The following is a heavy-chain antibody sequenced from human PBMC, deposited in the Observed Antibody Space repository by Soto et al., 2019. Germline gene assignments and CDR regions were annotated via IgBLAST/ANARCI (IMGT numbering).Heavy chain of an antibody. CDR3: GRGLAAGDY. Sequence: QVQLVQSGAEVVKPGASVRLSCKASGYTFSNFYIHWVRQAPGQGLEWMAINNPNGGSTNYAQKFQGRVTTTRDTSATTVYMELSSLRSEDTAVYYCGRGLAAGDYWGQGALVTVSS. D-gene: IGHD6-19*01. CDR2: NNPNGGST. V-gene: IGHV1-46*03. CDR1: GYTFSNFY. J-gene: IGHJ4*02.